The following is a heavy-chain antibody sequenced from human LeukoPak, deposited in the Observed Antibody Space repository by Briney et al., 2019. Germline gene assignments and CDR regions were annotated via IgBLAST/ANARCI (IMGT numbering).Heavy chain of an antibody. Sequence: ASVKVSCKASGHTFADFYMNWVRQAPGQGLEWMGIINPSGASTRYAQKFQGRVTMTGDTSTSTVYMELSSLRSEDTAVYYCARGDRRRPPSSIGWYSENIFDYWGQGTLLTVSS. V-gene: IGHV1-46*01. D-gene: IGHD6-13*01. CDR2: INPSGAST. J-gene: IGHJ4*02. CDR1: GHTFADFY. CDR3: ARGDRRRPPSSIGWYSENIFDY.